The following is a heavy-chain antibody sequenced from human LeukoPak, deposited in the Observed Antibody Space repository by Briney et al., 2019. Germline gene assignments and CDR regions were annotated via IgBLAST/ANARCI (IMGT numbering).Heavy chain of an antibody. CDR2: INHSGST. D-gene: IGHD1-26*01. Sequence: KPSETLSLTCAVYGGSFSGYYWSWIRQPPGKGLEWIGEINHSGSTNYNPSLKSRVTISVDTSKNQFSLKLSSVTAADTAVYYCARVRSVSYGWVDYYYMDVWGKGTTVTVSS. CDR3: ARVRSVSYGWVDYYYMDV. V-gene: IGHV4-34*01. J-gene: IGHJ6*03. CDR1: GGSFSGYY.